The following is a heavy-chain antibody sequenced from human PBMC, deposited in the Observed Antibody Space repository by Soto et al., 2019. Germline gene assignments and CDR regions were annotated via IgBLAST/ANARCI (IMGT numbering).Heavy chain of an antibody. CDR2: IYYSGST. Sequence: SETLSLTCTVSGGSISSGGYYWSWIRQHPGKGLEWIGYIYYSGSTYYNPSLKSRVTISVDTSKNQFSLKLSSVTAADTAVYYCARDRLHLGELSPDYFDYWGQGTLVTVSS. D-gene: IGHD3-16*02. CDR3: ARDRLHLGELSPDYFDY. V-gene: IGHV4-31*03. CDR1: GGSISSGGYY. J-gene: IGHJ4*02.